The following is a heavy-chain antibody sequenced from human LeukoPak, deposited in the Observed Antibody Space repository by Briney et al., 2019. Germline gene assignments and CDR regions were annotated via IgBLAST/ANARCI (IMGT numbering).Heavy chain of an antibody. Sequence: ASVKVSCKASGYTFTSYGISWVRQAPGQGLEWMGWISAYNGNTNYAQKLQGRVTMTTDTSTSTAYMELRSLRSDDTAVYYCARENSGSYYVLDWFDYWGQGTLVTVSS. CDR1: GYTFTSYG. CDR2: ISAYNGNT. CDR3: ARENSGSYYVLDWFDY. D-gene: IGHD1-26*01. V-gene: IGHV1-18*01. J-gene: IGHJ4*02.